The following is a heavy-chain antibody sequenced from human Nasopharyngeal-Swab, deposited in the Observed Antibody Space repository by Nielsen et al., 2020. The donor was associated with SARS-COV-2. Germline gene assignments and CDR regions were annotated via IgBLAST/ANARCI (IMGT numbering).Heavy chain of an antibody. D-gene: IGHD2-2*02. CDR3: AREDCSSTSCYTGWFDP. CDR2: ISSSSSYI. CDR1: GFTFSSYS. V-gene: IGHV3-21*01. J-gene: IGHJ5*02. Sequence: GESLKISCAASGFTFSSYSMNWVRQAPGKGLEWVSSISSSSSYIYYADSVKGRFTISRDNAKNSLYLQMNSLRAEDTAVYYCAREDCSSTSCYTGWFDPWGQGTLVTVSS.